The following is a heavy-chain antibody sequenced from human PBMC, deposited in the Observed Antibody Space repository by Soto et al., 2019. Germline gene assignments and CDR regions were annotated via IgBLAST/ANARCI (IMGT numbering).Heavy chain of an antibody. V-gene: IGHV3-30*03. CDR1: GFTFSSYG. J-gene: IGHJ4*02. D-gene: IGHD3-22*01. CDR2: ISYDGSNK. Sequence: PGGSLRLSCAASGFTFSSYGMHWVRQAPGKGLEWVAVISYDGSNKYYEDSVKGRFTISRDNSKNTLYLQMNSLRAEDTAVYYCAPGPNYYDSSAYDDYFDYWGQGTLVTVSS. CDR3: APGPNYYDSSAYDDYFDY.